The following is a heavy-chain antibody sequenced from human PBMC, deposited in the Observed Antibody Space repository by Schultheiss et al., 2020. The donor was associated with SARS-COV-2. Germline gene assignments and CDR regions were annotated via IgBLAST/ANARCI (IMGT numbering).Heavy chain of an antibody. CDR2: ISSNGGST. V-gene: IGHV3-64*04. D-gene: IGHD3-10*01. Sequence: GGSLRLSCSASGFTFSMYAMHWVRQAPGKELEYVSAISSNGGSTYYADSVKGRFTISRDNSKNTLYLQMNSLRAEDTAVYYCARDHWYGNYYYYYGMDVWGQGTTVTVSS. J-gene: IGHJ6*02. CDR3: ARDHWYGNYYYYYGMDV. CDR1: GFTFSMYA.